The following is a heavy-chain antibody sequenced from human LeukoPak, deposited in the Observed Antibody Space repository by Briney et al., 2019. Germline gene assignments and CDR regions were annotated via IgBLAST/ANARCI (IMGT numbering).Heavy chain of an antibody. CDR2: IIPIFGAA. V-gene: IGHV1-69*05. D-gene: IGHD1-7*01. J-gene: IGHJ4*02. Sequence: SVKVSCKASGGTFSSYAISWVPQAPGQGLEWMGGIIPIFGAANYAQKFQGRVTINTDDSTSTAYMELSSLRSEGTAVYYCARGGGSITGTTGYFDHWGQGTLVTVSS. CDR1: GGTFSSYA. CDR3: ARGGGSITGTTGYFDH.